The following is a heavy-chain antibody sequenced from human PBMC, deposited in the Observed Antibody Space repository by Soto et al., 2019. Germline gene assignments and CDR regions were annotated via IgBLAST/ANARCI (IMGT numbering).Heavy chain of an antibody. CDR2: IIPILGIA. CDR1: GGTFSSYT. D-gene: IGHD4-17*01. CDR3: AIGGDYFLSRSCFDP. V-gene: IGHV1-69*02. J-gene: IGHJ5*02. Sequence: GASVKVSCKASGGTFSSYTISWVRQAPGQGLEWMGRIIPILGIAYYAQKFQGRVTITADKSTSTAYMELSSLRSEDTAVYYCAIGGDYFLSRSCFDPWGQGTLVTVSS.